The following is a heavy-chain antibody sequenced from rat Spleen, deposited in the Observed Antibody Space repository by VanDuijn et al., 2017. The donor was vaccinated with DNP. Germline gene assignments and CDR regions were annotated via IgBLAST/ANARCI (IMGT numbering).Heavy chain of an antibody. J-gene: IGHJ3*01. CDR1: GFTFSTAW. CDR2: IKAKSNNYAT. D-gene: IGHD1-4*01. CDR3: ARLGGYNPRWFAY. V-gene: IGHV6-6*01. Sequence: EVQLVESGGGLVQPGNSLKLSCATSGFTFSTAWMYWYRQFPEKRLEWVARIKAKSNNYATDYTESVKGRFTISRDDSKSSLYLQMNSLKSEDTATYYCARLGGYNPRWFAYWGQGTLVTVSS.